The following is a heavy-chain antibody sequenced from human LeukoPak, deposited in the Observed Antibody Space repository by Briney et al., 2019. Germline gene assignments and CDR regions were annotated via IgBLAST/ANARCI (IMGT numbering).Heavy chain of an antibody. Sequence: SETLSLTCTVSGGSISSGSYYGSWIRQPAGKGLEWIGRIYTSGSTNYNPSLKSRVTISVDTSKNQFSLKLSSVTAADTAVYYCARKFLGSRGYYFDYWGQGTLVTVSS. V-gene: IGHV4-61*02. CDR3: ARKFLGSRGYYFDY. D-gene: IGHD3-10*01. CDR2: IYTSGST. J-gene: IGHJ4*02. CDR1: GGSISSGSYY.